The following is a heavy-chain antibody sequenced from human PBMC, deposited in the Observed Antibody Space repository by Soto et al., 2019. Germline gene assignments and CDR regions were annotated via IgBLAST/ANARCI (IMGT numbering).Heavy chain of an antibody. CDR2: IYPGDSDT. J-gene: IGHJ6*02. D-gene: IGHD6-13*01. Sequence: GESLKISCKGSGYSFTSYWIGWVRQMPGKGLGWMGIIYPGDSDTRYSPSFQGQVTISADKSISTAYLQWSSLKASDTAMYYCARHQYSSSFNSAYYYGMDVWGQGTTVTVSS. V-gene: IGHV5-51*01. CDR3: ARHQYSSSFNSAYYYGMDV. CDR1: GYSFTSYW.